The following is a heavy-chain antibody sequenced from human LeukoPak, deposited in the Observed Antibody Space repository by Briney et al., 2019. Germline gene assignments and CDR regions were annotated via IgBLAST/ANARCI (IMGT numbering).Heavy chain of an antibody. CDR3: ARHRTSGWGLDY. Sequence: SETLSLTCTVSGGSISSDYWSWIRQPPGKGLEWIGFIYYSGSTNYNPSLKSRVTISVDTSKNQFSLKVNSVTAADTAVYYCARHRTSGWGLDYWGQGTLVTVSS. CDR2: IYYSGST. D-gene: IGHD6-19*01. CDR1: GGSISSDY. V-gene: IGHV4-59*08. J-gene: IGHJ4*02.